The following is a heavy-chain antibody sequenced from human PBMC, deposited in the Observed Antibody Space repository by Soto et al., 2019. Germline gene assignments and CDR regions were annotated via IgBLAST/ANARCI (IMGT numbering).Heavy chain of an antibody. Sequence: PSETLSLTCAVSSYSISSGYYWGWIRQPPGKGLEWIGIIYHAGSSYYNPSLKSRVTISVDTSKNQFSLRLNSVTAADTAVYYCARGNGPYGMDVWGQGTTVTVSS. J-gene: IGHJ6*02. CDR2: IYHAGSS. CDR3: ARGNGPYGMDV. D-gene: IGHD2-8*01. CDR1: SYSISSGYY. V-gene: IGHV4-38-2*01.